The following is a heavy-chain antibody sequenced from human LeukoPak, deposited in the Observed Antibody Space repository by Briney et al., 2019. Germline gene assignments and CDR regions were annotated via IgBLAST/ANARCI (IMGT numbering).Heavy chain of an antibody. V-gene: IGHV3-7*01. CDR2: IKPDGGEN. J-gene: IGHJ4*02. CDR3: ASVLDY. Sequence: GGSLRLSCAASGFTFSSYWMTWVRQAPGKGLEWVASIKPDGGENFYVDSVKGRFTISRDNARNSLDLQMNSLRAEDTAVYYCASVLDYWGQGILVTVSS. CDR1: GFTFSSYW.